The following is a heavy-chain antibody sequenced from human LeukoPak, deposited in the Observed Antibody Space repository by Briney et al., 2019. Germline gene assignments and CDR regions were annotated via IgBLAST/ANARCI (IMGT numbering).Heavy chain of an antibody. CDR3: ASSEQQLVLYY. V-gene: IGHV3-64*01. D-gene: IGHD6-13*01. CDR1: GFTFSSYA. Sequence: GGSLRLSCAASGFTFSSYAMHWVRQAPGKGLEYVSAISSNGGSTYYANSVKGRFTISRDNSKNTLYLQMGSLRAEDMAVYYCASSEQQLVLYYWGQGTLVAVSS. CDR2: ISSNGGST. J-gene: IGHJ4*02.